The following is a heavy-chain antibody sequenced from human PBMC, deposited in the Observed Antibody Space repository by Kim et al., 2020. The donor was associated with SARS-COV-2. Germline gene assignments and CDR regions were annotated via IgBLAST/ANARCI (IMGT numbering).Heavy chain of an antibody. D-gene: IGHD6-19*01. V-gene: IGHV3-74*01. J-gene: IGHJ4*02. Sequence: SDPDSVKGRFTIYRDDAKNTLYLQMNSLRAEDTAVYFCARGRAWYNSACGYGGQGTRVTVSS. CDR3: ARGRAWYNSACGY.